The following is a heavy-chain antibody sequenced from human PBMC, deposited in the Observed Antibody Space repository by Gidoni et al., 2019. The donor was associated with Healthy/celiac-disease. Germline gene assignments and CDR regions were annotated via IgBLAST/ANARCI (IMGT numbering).Heavy chain of an antibody. D-gene: IGHD3-10*01. CDR1: GYSISSGSY. Sequence: QVQLQESGPGLVKPSETLSLTCTVSGYSISSGSYWGWIRQPPGTGLGWIGRIYHSGSTYYNPSLKSRVTISVDTSKNQFSLKLSSVTAADTAVYYCARRITMVRGDNWFDPWGQGTLVTVSS. CDR3: ARRITMVRGDNWFDP. V-gene: IGHV4-38-2*02. J-gene: IGHJ5*02. CDR2: IYHSGST.